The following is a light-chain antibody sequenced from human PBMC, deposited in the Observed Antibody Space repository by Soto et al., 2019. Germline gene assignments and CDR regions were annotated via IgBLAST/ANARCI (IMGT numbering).Light chain of an antibody. Sequence: EIVMTQSPATPSVSPGERATLSCRASQSVSSNLAWYQQKPGQAPRLLIYDTSARATGVPARFSGSRSGTDFTLTINSLQSEDFAVYYCQRYNNWPITFGGGTKVDIK. CDR2: DTS. V-gene: IGKV3-15*01. J-gene: IGKJ4*01. CDR3: QRYNNWPIT. CDR1: QSVSSN.